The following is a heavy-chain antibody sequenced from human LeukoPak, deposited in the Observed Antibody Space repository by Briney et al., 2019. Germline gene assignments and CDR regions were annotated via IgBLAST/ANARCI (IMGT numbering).Heavy chain of an antibody. CDR3: ARVGLNGYNSSFDY. CDR2: INHSGST. J-gene: IGHJ4*02. Sequence: SETLSLTCAVYGGSFSGYYWSWIRQPPGKGLEWIGEINHSGSTNYNPSLKSRVTISVDTSKNQFSLKLSSVTAADTAVYYCARVGLNGYNSSFDYWGQGTLVTVSS. D-gene: IGHD5-24*01. V-gene: IGHV4-34*01. CDR1: GGSFSGYY.